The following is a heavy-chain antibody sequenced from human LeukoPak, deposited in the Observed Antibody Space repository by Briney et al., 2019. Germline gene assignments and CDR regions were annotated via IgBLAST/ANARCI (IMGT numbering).Heavy chain of an antibody. CDR3: TKDDGNNYGCLDY. J-gene: IGHJ4*02. CDR1: GFTFSSYS. D-gene: IGHD5-18*01. CDR2: ISTSSSYI. Sequence: PGGSLRLSCAASGFTFSSYSMNWVRQAPGKGLEWVSSISTSSSYIYYADSVKGRFTISRDNAKNSLYLQINSLRAEDTAVYYCTKDDGNNYGCLDYWGQGTLVTVSS. V-gene: IGHV3-21*01.